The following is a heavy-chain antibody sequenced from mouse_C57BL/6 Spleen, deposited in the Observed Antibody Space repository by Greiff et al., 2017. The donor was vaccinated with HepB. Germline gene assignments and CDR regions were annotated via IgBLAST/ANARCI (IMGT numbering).Heavy chain of an antibody. CDR1: GYTFTSYW. V-gene: IGHV1-50*01. J-gene: IGHJ1*03. Sequence: QVQLQQPGAELVKPGASVKLSCKASGYTFTSYWMQWVKQRPGQGLEWIGEIDPSDSYTNYNQKFKGKATLTVDTSSSTAYMQLSSLTSEDSAVYYCARGADYDVGVWGTGTTVTVSS. CDR3: ARGADYDVGV. D-gene: IGHD2-4*01. CDR2: IDPSDSYT.